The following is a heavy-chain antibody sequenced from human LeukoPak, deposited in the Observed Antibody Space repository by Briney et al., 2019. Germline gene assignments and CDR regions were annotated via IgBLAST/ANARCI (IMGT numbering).Heavy chain of an antibody. V-gene: IGHV4-59*12. Sequence: KPSETLSLTCTVSGGSISSYYWSWIRQPPGKGLEWIGYIFYTGSTNYNPSLKSRVTISVDTSKNQFSLKLSSVTAADTAVYYCAFHYYDSSGYYPGDYWGQGTLVTVSS. J-gene: IGHJ4*02. D-gene: IGHD3-22*01. CDR1: GGSISSYY. CDR2: IFYTGST. CDR3: AFHYYDSSGYYPGDY.